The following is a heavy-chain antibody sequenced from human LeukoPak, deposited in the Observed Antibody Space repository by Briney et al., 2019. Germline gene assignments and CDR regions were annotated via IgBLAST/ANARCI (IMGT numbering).Heavy chain of an antibody. CDR3: ARERITIFGVVIMDDY. J-gene: IGHJ4*02. CDR1: GYTFTGYY. Sequence: GASVTVSCTASGYTFTGYYMHWVRQAPGQGLEWMGWINPNSGGTNYAQKFQGRVTMTRDTSISTAYMELSRLRSDDTAVYYCARERITIFGVVIMDDYWGQGTLVTVSS. CDR2: INPNSGGT. V-gene: IGHV1-2*02. D-gene: IGHD3-3*01.